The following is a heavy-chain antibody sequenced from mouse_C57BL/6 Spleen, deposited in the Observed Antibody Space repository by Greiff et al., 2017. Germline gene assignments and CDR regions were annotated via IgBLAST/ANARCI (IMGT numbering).Heavy chain of an antibody. CDR1: GFTFSSYA. J-gene: IGHJ2*01. Sequence: EVQGVESGGGLVKPGGSLKLSCAASGFTFSSYALSWVRQTPEKRLEWVATISDGGSYTYYPDNVKGRFTISRDNAKNNLYLQMSHLKSEDTAMYYCARAPDGYYVYFDYWGQGTTLTVSS. V-gene: IGHV5-4*01. CDR3: ARAPDGYYVYFDY. D-gene: IGHD2-3*01. CDR2: ISDGGSYT.